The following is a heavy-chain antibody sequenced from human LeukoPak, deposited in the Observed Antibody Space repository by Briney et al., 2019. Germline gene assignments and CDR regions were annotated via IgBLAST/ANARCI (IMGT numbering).Heavy chain of an antibody. Sequence: GGSLRLSCAASGFTFSSYSMNWVRQAPGKGLEWVSSISSSSSYIYYADSVEGRFTISRDNAKNSLYLQMNSLRAEDTAVYYCARELDYYYDSSGYTAPDYWGQGTLVTVSS. V-gene: IGHV3-21*01. J-gene: IGHJ4*02. CDR1: GFTFSSYS. CDR2: ISSSSSYI. CDR3: ARELDYYYDSSGYTAPDY. D-gene: IGHD3-22*01.